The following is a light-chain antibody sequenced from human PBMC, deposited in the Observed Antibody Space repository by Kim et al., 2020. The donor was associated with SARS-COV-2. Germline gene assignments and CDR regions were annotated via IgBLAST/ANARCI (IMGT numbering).Light chain of an antibody. J-gene: IGLJ3*02. CDR1: ELGDKH. CDR3: QTWDSSTYWV. V-gene: IGLV3-1*01. CDR2: QDS. Sequence: SYELTQPPSVSVSPGQTASITCSGDELGDKHASWYQQKPGQSPVLIIYQDSQRPSGIPERFSGSNSGNTATLTISGTQAMDEADYYCQTWDSSTYWVFGGGTKLTVL.